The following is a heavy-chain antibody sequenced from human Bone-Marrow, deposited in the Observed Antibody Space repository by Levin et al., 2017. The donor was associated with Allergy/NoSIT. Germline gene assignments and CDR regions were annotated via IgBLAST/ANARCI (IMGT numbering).Heavy chain of an antibody. CDR2: ISGSGGST. CDR1: GFTFSSYA. D-gene: IGHD3-22*01. J-gene: IGHJ4*02. V-gene: IGHV3-23*01. Sequence: SGGSLRLSCAASGFTFSSYAMSWVRQAPGKGLEWVSAISGSGGSTYYADSVKGRFTISRDNSKNTLYLQMNSLRAEDTAVYYCAKDHEIVVVTAVFDYWGQGTLVTVSS. CDR3: AKDHEIVVVTAVFDY.